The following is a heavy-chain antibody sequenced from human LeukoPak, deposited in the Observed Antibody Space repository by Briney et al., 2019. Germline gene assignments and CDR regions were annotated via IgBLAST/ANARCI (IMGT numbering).Heavy chain of an antibody. Sequence: GSLRLSCAASGFTFSSYGMNWVRQPPGKGLEWIGEINHSGSTNYNPSLKSRVTISVDTSKNQFSLKLSSVTAADTAVYYCARVSGSSSWAVDYWGQGTLVTVSS. CDR1: GFTFSSYG. D-gene: IGHD6-13*01. V-gene: IGHV4-34*01. J-gene: IGHJ4*02. CDR3: ARVSGSSSWAVDY. CDR2: INHSGST.